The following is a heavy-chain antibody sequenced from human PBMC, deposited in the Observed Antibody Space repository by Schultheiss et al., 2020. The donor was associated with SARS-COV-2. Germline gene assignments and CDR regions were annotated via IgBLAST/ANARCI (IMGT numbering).Heavy chain of an antibody. CDR1: GGSFSGYY. V-gene: IGHV4-59*12. CDR3: ARDSGAKRFDP. Sequence: SQTLSLTCAVYGGSFSGYYWSWIRQPPGKGLEWIGYIYYSGSTNYNPSLKSRVTISVDTSKNQFSLKLSSVTAADTAVYYCARDSGAKRFDPWGQGTLVTVSS. CDR2: IYYSGST. J-gene: IGHJ5*02.